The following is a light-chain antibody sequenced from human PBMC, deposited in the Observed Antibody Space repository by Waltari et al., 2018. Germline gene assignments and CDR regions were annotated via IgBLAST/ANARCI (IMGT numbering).Light chain of an antibody. V-gene: IGLV1-40*01. CDR3: QSYDNSLSSWV. CDR1: RSNIGAGYD. CDR2: GST. Sequence: QSVLTQPPSVSGTPGQSVTISCTGGRSNIGAGYDLHWYQQLRGAAPKVVIFGSTTRATGVTARFSASKSGTSASLAITGLQADDEADYYCQSYDNSLSSWVFGGGTKLTVL. J-gene: IGLJ3*02.